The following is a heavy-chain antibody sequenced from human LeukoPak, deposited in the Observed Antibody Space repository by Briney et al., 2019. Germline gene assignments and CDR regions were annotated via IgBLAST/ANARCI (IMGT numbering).Heavy chain of an antibody. V-gene: IGHV4-34*01. Sequence: PSETLSLTCAVYGGSFSGYYWSWIRQPPGKGLEWIGEINHSGSTNYNPSLKSRVTISVDTSKNQFSLKLSSVTAADTAVYYCARRIAVVAAKGWVDYWGQGTLVTVSS. CDR3: ARRIAVVAAKGWVDY. CDR1: GGSFSGYY. CDR2: INHSGST. D-gene: IGHD2-15*01. J-gene: IGHJ4*02.